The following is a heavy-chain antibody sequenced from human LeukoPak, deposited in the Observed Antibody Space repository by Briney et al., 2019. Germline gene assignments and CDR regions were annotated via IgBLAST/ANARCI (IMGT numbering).Heavy chain of an antibody. CDR1: GYTFTGYY. D-gene: IGHD2-2*01. J-gene: IGHJ6*02. V-gene: IGHV1-2*02. CDR2: INPNSGGT. Sequence: ASVKVSCKASGYTFTGYYMHWVRQAPGQGLEWMGWINPNSGGTNYAQKFQGRVTVTRDTSISTAYMELSRLRSDDTAVYYCARDQTERATVVVPAATYYYYGMDVWGQGTTVTVSS. CDR3: ARDQTERATVVVPAATYYYYGMDV.